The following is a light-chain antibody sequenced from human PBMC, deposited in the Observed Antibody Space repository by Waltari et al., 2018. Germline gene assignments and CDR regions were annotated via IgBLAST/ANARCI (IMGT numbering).Light chain of an antibody. CDR2: QHN. Sequence: SYELTQPPSVSVSPGRTATLTCSGDKLGDKYASWYQQKPGQSPVLVIYQHNQRPSGIPGRLPGSHAGNQATLTMSGTQARDEADYYGQGWDSSTWGIFGGG. CDR1: KLGDKY. CDR3: QGWDSSTWGI. V-gene: IGLV3-1*01. J-gene: IGLJ2*01.